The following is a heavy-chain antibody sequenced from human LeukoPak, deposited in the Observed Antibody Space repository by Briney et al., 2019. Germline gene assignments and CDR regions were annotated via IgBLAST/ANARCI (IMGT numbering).Heavy chain of an antibody. CDR2: ISSSSSYI. CDR3: ARASYYYDSSGYTDY. CDR1: GFTFSSYN. D-gene: IGHD3-22*01. J-gene: IGHJ4*02. Sequence: GGSLRLSCAASGFTFSSYNMNWVRQAPGKGLEWVSSISSSSSYIYYADSVKGRFTISRDNAKNSLYLQMNSLRAEDTAVYYCARASYYYDSSGYTDYWGQGTLVTVSS. V-gene: IGHV3-21*01.